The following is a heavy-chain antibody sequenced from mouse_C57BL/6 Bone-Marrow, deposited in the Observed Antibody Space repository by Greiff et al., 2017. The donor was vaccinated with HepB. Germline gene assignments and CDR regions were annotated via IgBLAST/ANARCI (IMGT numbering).Heavy chain of an antibody. Sequence: QVQLQQSGPELARPWASVKISCQAFYTFSRRVHFAIRDTNYWMQWVKQRPGQGLDWIGAIYPGNGDTSYNQKFKGKATLTADKSSITADMQLSRLTSDESAVYYCAWRIGYDEGYYFDYWGQGTTLTVSS. D-gene: IGHD2-2*01. CDR1: YTFSRRVH. CDR2: GQGLDWIG. CDR3: SDESAVYYCAWRIGYDEGYYFDY. J-gene: IGHJ2*01. V-gene: IGHV1-87*01.